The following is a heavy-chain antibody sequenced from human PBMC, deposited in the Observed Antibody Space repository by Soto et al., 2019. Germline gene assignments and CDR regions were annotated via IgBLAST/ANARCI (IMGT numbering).Heavy chain of an antibody. CDR3: ARDELGSGWPYFDY. D-gene: IGHD6-19*01. V-gene: IGHV3-30-3*01. CDR1: GFTFSSYA. J-gene: IGHJ4*02. CDR2: ISYDGSNK. Sequence: GSLRLSCAASGFTFSSYAMHWVRQAPGKGLEWVAVISYDGSNKYYADSVKGRFTISRDNSKNTLYLQMNSLRAEDTAVYYCARDELGSGWPYFDYWGQGTLVTVSS.